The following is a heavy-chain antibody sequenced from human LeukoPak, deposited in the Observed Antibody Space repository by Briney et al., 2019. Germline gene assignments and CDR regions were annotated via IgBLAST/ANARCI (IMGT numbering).Heavy chain of an antibody. D-gene: IGHD6-13*01. Sequence: SETLSLTCTVSSGSISTSNYYWGWVRQPPGKALEWIGNIFYSGSTYYSPSLKSRVAISVDTSKNQFSLKLSSVTAADTAVYYCARSSSSALDYWGQGTLVTVSS. CDR3: ARSSSSALDY. V-gene: IGHV4-39*07. J-gene: IGHJ4*02. CDR2: IFYSGST. CDR1: SGSISTSNYY.